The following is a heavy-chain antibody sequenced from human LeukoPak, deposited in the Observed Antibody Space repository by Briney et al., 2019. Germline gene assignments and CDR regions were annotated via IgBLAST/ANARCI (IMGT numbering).Heavy chain of an antibody. CDR1: GYTFTSYY. J-gene: IGHJ4*02. V-gene: IGHV1-46*01. Sequence: ASVKVSCKASGYTFTSYYMHWVRQAPGQGLEWMGIINPSGGSTSYAQKFQGRVTMTEDTSTDTAYMELSSLRSEDTAVYYCATFSSGYSDWGQGTLVSVSS. CDR2: INPSGGST. D-gene: IGHD3-22*01. CDR3: ATFSSGYSD.